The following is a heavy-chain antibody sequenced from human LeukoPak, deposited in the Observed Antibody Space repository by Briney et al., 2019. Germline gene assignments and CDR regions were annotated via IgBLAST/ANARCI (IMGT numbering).Heavy chain of an antibody. CDR1: GFTFSDYA. Sequence: GGSLRLSCAASGFTFSDYAMSWVRQAPGTGLEGVSTASYYVGKQYHADSVRGRVTISRDNSKNTLFLQLNSVRDEDTAVYYCARGGGAFCGGDCYRNFDYWGQGTLVTVSS. D-gene: IGHD2-21*02. CDR2: ASYYVGKQ. J-gene: IGHJ4*02. CDR3: ARGGGAFCGGDCYRNFDY. V-gene: IGHV3-23*01.